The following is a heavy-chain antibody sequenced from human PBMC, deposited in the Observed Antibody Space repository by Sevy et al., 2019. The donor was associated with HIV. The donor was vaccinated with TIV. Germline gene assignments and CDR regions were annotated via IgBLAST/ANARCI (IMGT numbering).Heavy chain of an antibody. D-gene: IGHD3-22*01. CDR3: ARAVSRRYYYDSSGYYYYYYYGMDV. CDR2: INSDGSST. CDR1: GFTFSSYW. J-gene: IGHJ6*02. Sequence: GGSLRLSCAASGFTFSSYWMHWVRQAPGKGLVWVSRINSDGSSTSYADSVKGRFTISRDNAKNTLYLQMNSLRAEDTAVYYCARAVSRRYYYDSSGYYYYYYYGMDVWGQGTTVTVSS. V-gene: IGHV3-74*01.